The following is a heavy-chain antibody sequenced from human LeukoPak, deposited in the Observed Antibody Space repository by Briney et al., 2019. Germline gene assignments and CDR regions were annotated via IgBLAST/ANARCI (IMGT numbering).Heavy chain of an antibody. CDR1: GGSISNYY. D-gene: IGHD2-8*01. J-gene: IGHJ5*02. Sequence: PSETLSLTCTVSGGSISNYYWNWIRQPPGKGLEWVGHISYSGGTKYNPSLQSRVTISVDTSKNQFSLKLSSVTAADTAVYYCARRVIMSAAGVPDTWLDPCGQGILVTVSS. V-gene: IGHV4-59*08. CDR3: ARRVIMSAAGVPDTWLDP. CDR2: ISYSGGT.